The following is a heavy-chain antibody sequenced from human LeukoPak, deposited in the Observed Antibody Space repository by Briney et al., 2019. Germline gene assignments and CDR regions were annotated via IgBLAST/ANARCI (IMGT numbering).Heavy chain of an antibody. V-gene: IGHV4-4*07. CDR1: GGSISSYY. CDR3: ARDPYYPGTPTSYDFWGMNWFGP. Sequence: SETLSLTCTVSGGSISSYYWSWIRQPAGKGLEWIGRIYSSGSTNYNPSLKSRVTMSVDTSKNQFSLKLSSVTAADTAVYYCARDPYYPGTPTSYDFWGMNWFGPWGQGTLVTVSS. J-gene: IGHJ5*02. D-gene: IGHD3-3*01. CDR2: IYSSGST.